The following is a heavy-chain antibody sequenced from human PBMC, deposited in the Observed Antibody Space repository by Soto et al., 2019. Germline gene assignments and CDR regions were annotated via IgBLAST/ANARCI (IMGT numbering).Heavy chain of an antibody. CDR1: GGSISSSSYY. J-gene: IGHJ5*02. CDR3: ARLSSGLLAAEYSWFDP. Sequence: SETLSLTCTVSGGSISSSSYYWGWIRQPPGKGLEWIGSIYYSGSTYYNPSLKSRVTISVDTSKNQFSLKLSSVTAADTAVYYCARLSSGLLAAEYSWFDPWGQGTLVTVSS. CDR2: IYYSGST. V-gene: IGHV4-39*01. D-gene: IGHD6-13*01.